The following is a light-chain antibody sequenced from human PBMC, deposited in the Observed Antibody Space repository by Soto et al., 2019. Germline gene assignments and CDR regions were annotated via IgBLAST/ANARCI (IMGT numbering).Light chain of an antibody. Sequence: DLQMTQSPSSLSASVGDRVTITCRASQSISSYLNWYQQKPGKAPKLLIYAASSLQSGVPSRFSGSGSGTDLTITISSLQPEDFETYDGQQSYSTLYTFGQGTRLEIK. CDR2: AAS. CDR1: QSISSY. V-gene: IGKV1-39*01. J-gene: IGKJ5*01. CDR3: QQSYSTLYT.